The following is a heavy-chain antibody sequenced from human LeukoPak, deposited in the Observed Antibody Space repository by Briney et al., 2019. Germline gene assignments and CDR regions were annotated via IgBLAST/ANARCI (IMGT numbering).Heavy chain of an antibody. CDR2: IYYSGST. Sequence: PSETLSLTCTVSGGSISSGGYYWSWIRQHPGKGLEWIGYIYYSGSTYYNPSLKSRVTISVDTSKNQFSLKLSSVTAADTAVYYCARDAYYDILTCYHHAFDIWGQGTMVTVSS. V-gene: IGHV4-31*03. CDR3: ARDAYYDILTCYHHAFDI. D-gene: IGHD3-9*01. J-gene: IGHJ3*02. CDR1: GGSISSGGYY.